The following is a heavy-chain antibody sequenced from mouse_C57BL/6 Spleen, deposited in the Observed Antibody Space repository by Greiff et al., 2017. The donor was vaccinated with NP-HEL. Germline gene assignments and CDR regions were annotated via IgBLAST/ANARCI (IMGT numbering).Heavy chain of an antibody. CDR3: ERTYYSNYPCAMDY. V-gene: IGHV5-6*01. CDR2: ISSGGSYT. Sequence: EVKVVESGGDLVKPGGSLKLSCAASGFTFSSYGMSWVRQTPDKRLEWVATISSGGSYTYYPDSVKGRFTISIDNAKNTLYLQMSSLKSEDTDMYYCERTYYSNYPCAMDYWGQGTSVTVSS. D-gene: IGHD2-5*01. CDR1: GFTFSSYG. J-gene: IGHJ4*01.